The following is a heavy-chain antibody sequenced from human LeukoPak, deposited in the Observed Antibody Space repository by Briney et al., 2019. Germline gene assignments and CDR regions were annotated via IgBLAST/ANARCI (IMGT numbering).Heavy chain of an antibody. V-gene: IGHV1-69*04. D-gene: IGHD1-26*01. Sequence: SVKVSCKASGGTFSSYAISWVRQAPGQGLERMGRIIPILGIANYAQKFQGRVTITADKSTSTAYMELSSLRSEDTAVYYCARRRELLHDEDFDYWGQGTLVTVSS. CDR2: IIPILGIA. J-gene: IGHJ4*02. CDR3: ARRRELLHDEDFDY. CDR1: GGTFSSYA.